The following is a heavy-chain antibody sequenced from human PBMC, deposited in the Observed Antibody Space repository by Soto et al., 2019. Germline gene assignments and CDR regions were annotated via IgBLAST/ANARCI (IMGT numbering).Heavy chain of an antibody. J-gene: IGHJ6*02. CDR3: ARESGGFDV. CDR2: ISSSGDYT. D-gene: IGHD3-10*01. V-gene: IGHV3-11*06. Sequence: QVRLVESGGGLVKPGESLRLSCAASGFTFSDYYMSWVRQAPGKGLEWVSWISSSGDYTNYADSVKGRFTISRDNAKNSLYLQMNSLRVEDTAVYYCARESGGFDVWGQGTTVTVSS. CDR1: GFTFSDYY.